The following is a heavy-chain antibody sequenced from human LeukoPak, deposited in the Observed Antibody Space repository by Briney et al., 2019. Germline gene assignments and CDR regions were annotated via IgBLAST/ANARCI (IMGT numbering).Heavy chain of an antibody. D-gene: IGHD3-10*01. CDR2: IKPSSGGT. Sequence: RASVKVSCKASGYTFTGYYMHWVRQAPGQGLEWMGWIKPSSGGTNYAQNFQGRVTMTRDTSINTAYMELSRLRSDDTAVYYCARDLMVRGPMDVWGKGTTVTVSS. CDR1: GYTFTGYY. CDR3: ARDLMVRGPMDV. J-gene: IGHJ6*03. V-gene: IGHV1-2*02.